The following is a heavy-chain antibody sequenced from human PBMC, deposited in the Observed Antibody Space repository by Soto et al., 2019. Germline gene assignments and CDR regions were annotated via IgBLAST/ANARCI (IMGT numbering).Heavy chain of an antibody. CDR2: INPSGGST. Sequence: ASVKVSCKASGDTFTANYIHWVRQAPGQGLEWMGIINPSGGSTSYAQKFQGRVTMTRDTSTSTVYMELSSLRSEDTAVYYCARDSHYGSALIDYWGQGTLVTVSS. CDR1: GDTFTANY. CDR3: ARDSHYGSALIDY. D-gene: IGHD3-16*01. J-gene: IGHJ4*02. V-gene: IGHV1-46*01.